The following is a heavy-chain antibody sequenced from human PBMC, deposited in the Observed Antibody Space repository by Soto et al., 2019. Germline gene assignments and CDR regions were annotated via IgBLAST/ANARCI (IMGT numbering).Heavy chain of an antibody. Sequence: AAVKVSCKASGYTFTGYYMHWVRQAPGQGLEWMGWINPNSGGTNYAQKFQGWATMTRDTSISTAYMELSRLRSDDTAVYYCERDGVEYRSVCHFRYGYSYMDVWGKRSTVPVSS. CDR1: GYTFTGYY. V-gene: IGHV1-2*04. J-gene: IGHJ6*03. D-gene: IGHD3-16*02. CDR3: ERDGVEYRSVCHFRYGYSYMDV. CDR2: INPNSGGT.